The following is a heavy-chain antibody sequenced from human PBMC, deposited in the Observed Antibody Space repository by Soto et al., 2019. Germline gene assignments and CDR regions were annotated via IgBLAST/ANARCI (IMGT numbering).Heavy chain of an antibody. J-gene: IGHJ2*01. V-gene: IGHV3-23*01. D-gene: IGHD3-9*01. CDR1: GFTFSSYA. CDR2: ISGSGGST. CDR3: AKTPIAYILTGYQWYFDL. Sequence: EVQLLESGGGLVQPGGSLRLSCEASGFTFSSYAMNWVRQAPGKGLEWVSAISGSGGSTYYADSVKGRVTISRDTSKNTLYLQMNSLRAEDTAVYYCAKTPIAYILTGYQWYFDLWGRGTLVTVSS.